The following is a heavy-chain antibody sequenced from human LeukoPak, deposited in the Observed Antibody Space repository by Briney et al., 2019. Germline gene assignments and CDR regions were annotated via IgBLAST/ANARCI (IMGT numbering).Heavy chain of an antibody. Sequence: GASVKVSCKASGYPFTSYNVNWVRQATGQGLEWMGWMNTNSGNTGYSQNFQGRVTMTRDTSISTAYVELSSLMSEDTAVYYCARGLPKAVFGMVIEDWGQGTLVTVSS. CDR2: MNTNSGNT. CDR3: ARGLPKAVFGMVIED. CDR1: GYPFTSYN. V-gene: IGHV1-8*01. J-gene: IGHJ1*01. D-gene: IGHD3-3*01.